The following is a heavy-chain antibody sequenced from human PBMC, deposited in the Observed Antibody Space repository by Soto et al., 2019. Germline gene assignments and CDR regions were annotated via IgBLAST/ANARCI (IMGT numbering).Heavy chain of an antibody. D-gene: IGHD2-8*01. CDR1: GGSISNFY. Sequence: QVHLRESGPGLVKPSETLSLSCTVSGGSISNFYWSWIRQRPGKGLEWIGDISYSGNTNYNPSLTSRVSISVDTAKNQLSLNLTSVTAADTAVYYCARAPMVLSRSYFDSWGQGTPVTVSS. CDR3: ARAPMVLSRSYFDS. CDR2: ISYSGNT. J-gene: IGHJ4*02. V-gene: IGHV4-59*01.